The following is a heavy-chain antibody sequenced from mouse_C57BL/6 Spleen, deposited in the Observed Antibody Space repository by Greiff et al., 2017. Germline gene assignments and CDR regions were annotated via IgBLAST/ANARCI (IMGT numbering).Heavy chain of an antibody. CDR1: GYAFSSSW. CDR3: AREQLLRGAMDY. D-gene: IGHD1-1*01. J-gene: IGHJ4*01. V-gene: IGHV1-82*01. CDR2: IYPGDGDT. Sequence: QVQLQQSGPELVKPGASVKISCKASGYAFSSSWMNWVKQRPGKGLEWIGRIYPGDGDTNYNGKFKGKATLTADKSSSTAYMQLSSLTSEDSAVYFCAREQLLRGAMDYWGQGTSVTVSS.